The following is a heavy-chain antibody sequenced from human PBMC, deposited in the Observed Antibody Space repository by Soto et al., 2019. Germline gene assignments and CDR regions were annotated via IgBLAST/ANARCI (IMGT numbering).Heavy chain of an antibody. Sequence: ASVKVSCKASGYTFTSYGISWVRQAPGQGLEWMGWISAYNGNTNYAQKLQGRVTMTTDTSTSTAYMELRSLRSDDTAVYYCARDQRMAEYSSSHTPYYYYMDVWGKGTTVTVSS. J-gene: IGHJ6*03. CDR3: ARDQRMAEYSSSHTPYYYYMDV. D-gene: IGHD6-6*01. CDR2: ISAYNGNT. V-gene: IGHV1-18*01. CDR1: GYTFTSYG.